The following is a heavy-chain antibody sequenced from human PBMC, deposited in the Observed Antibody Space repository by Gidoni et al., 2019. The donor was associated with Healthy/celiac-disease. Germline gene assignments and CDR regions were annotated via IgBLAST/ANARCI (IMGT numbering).Heavy chain of an antibody. V-gene: IGHV1-69*01. CDR1: GGTFSSYA. J-gene: IGHJ3*02. D-gene: IGHD3-22*01. CDR3: AYSRGYYYRHDAFDI. Sequence: QVQLVQSGAEVKKPGSSVKVSCKASGGTFSSYAISWVRQAPGQGLEWMVGSIPIFGTANYAQKFQGRVTITADESTGTAYMELSSLRSEDTAVYYCAYSRGYYYRHDAFDIWGQGTMVTVSS. CDR2: SIPIFGTA.